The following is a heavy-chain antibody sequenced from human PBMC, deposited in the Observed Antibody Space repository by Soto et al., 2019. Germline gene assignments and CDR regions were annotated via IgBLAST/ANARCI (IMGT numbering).Heavy chain of an antibody. D-gene: IGHD2-2*01. CDR2: INHYGST. Sequence: QVQLQQWGAGLLKPSETLSLTCAVYGGSFSSYYWSWIRQPPGKGLEWIGQINHYGSTDYNPSLNSRVTISVDTSKNHSSLRLSSVTAADTAMYYCATHCSSTSCYYTFDPWGQGTLVTVSS. CDR3: ATHCSSTSCYYTFDP. J-gene: IGHJ5*02. V-gene: IGHV4-34*01. CDR1: GGSFSSYY.